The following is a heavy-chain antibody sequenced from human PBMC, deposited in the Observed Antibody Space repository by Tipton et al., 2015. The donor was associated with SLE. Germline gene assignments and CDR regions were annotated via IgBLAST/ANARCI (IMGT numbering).Heavy chain of an antibody. CDR2: CNSDGTNT. CDR1: GFTFSTSW. Sequence: SLRLSCAASGFTFSTSWMHWVRQAPGKGLVWVSRCNSDGTNTAYADSVEGRFTISRDNAKNTLYLQMNSLRAEDTAVYYCARGEPLWYEAFDYWGQGTLVTVSS. D-gene: IGHD5-18*01. CDR3: ARGEPLWYEAFDY. J-gene: IGHJ4*02. V-gene: IGHV3-74*01.